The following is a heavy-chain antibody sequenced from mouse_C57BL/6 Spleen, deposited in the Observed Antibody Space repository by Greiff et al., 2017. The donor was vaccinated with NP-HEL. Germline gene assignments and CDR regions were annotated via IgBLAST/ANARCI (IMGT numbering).Heavy chain of an antibody. CDR3: TREGYDWYFDV. J-gene: IGHJ1*03. CDR1: GYTFTDYE. V-gene: IGHV1-15*01. Sequence: QVQLKQSGAELVRPGASVTLSCKASGYTFTDYEMHWVKQTPVHGLEWIGAIDPETGGTAYNQKFKGKAILTADKSSSTAYMELRSLTSEDSAVYYCTREGYDWYFDVWGTGTTVTVSS. CDR2: IDPETGGT. D-gene: IGHD2-2*01.